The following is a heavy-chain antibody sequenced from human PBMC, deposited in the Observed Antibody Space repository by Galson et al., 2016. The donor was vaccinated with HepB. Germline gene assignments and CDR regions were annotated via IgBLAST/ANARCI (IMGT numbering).Heavy chain of an antibody. CDR3: ARFWSGFLPDY. Sequence: QSGAEVKQPGAAVKVSCRASGSIFTTYGVGWVRQAPGQGLEWMGCISTHNGETTYSQKFQGRVIMTTDTSTSTVYMELRGLRSADTAVYFCARFWSGFLPDYWGQGTLVIVSS. D-gene: IGHD3-3*01. CDR1: GSIFTTYG. CDR2: ISTHNGET. J-gene: IGHJ4*02. V-gene: IGHV1-18*01.